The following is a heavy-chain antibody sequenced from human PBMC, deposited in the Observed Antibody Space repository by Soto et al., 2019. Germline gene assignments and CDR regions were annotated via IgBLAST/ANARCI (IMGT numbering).Heavy chain of an antibody. J-gene: IGHJ4*02. CDR3: ARSYDFWSGYYSRSFDY. V-gene: IGHV4-39*01. CDR1: VGSISSSSYY. D-gene: IGHD3-3*01. Sequence: PSETLSLTCTVSVGSISSSSYYWGWIRQPPGKGLEWIGSIYYSGSTYYNPSLKSRVTISVDTSKNQFSLKLSSVTAADTAVYYCARSYDFWSGYYSRSFDYWGQGTLVTVSS. CDR2: IYYSGST.